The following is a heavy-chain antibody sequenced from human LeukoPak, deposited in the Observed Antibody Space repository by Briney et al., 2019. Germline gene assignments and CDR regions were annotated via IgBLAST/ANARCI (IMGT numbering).Heavy chain of an antibody. V-gene: IGHV4-59*01. CDR1: GVSIGSYY. J-gene: IGHJ6*02. CDR2: IYYSGTT. D-gene: IGHD4/OR15-4a*01. Sequence: SETLSLTCTVSGVSIGSYYWSWIRQSPAKGLEWIGYIYYSGTTTYNPSLKSRVTISVDTSKNQFFLKLSSVTAADTAVYYCAREDPQTRVPEGMDVWGQGTTVTVSS. CDR3: AREDPQTRVPEGMDV.